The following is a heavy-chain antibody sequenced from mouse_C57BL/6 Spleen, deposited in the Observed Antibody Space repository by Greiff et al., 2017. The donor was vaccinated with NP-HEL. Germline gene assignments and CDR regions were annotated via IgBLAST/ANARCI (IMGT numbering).Heavy chain of an antibody. CDR2: IYPGDGDT. D-gene: IGHD1-1*01. Sequence: VQRVESGAELVKPGASVKISCKASGYAFSSYWMNWVKQRPGKGLEWIGQIYPGDGDTNYNGKFKGKATLTADKSSSTAYMQLSSLTSEDSAVYFCARSDYYGSSGYFDYWGQGTTLTVSS. V-gene: IGHV1-80*01. J-gene: IGHJ2*01. CDR1: GYAFSSYW. CDR3: ARSDYYGSSGYFDY.